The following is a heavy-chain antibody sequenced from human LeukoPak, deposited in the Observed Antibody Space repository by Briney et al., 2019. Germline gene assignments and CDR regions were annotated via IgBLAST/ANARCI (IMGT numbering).Heavy chain of an antibody. J-gene: IGHJ4*02. CDR2: IIPIFGTA. D-gene: IGHD1-7*01. Sequence: GASVKVSCKASGGTFSSYAISWVRQAPGQGLEWMGGIIPIFGTANYAQKFQGRVTITADESTSTAYMELGSLRSEDTAVYYCARGLGITGTAVDYWGQGTLVTVSS. CDR3: ARGLGITGTAVDY. CDR1: GGTFSSYA. V-gene: IGHV1-69*01.